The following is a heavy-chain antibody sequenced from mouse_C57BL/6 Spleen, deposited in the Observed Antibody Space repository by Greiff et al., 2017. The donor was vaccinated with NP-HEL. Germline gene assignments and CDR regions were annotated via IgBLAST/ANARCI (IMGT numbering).Heavy chain of an antibody. J-gene: IGHJ3*01. Sequence: EVKVVESGEGLVKPGGSLKLSCAASGFTFSSYAMSWVRQTPEKRLEWVAYISSGGDYIYYADTVKGRFTISRDNARNTLYLQMSSLKSEDTAMYYCTRGTAQALFAYWGQGTLVTVSA. D-gene: IGHD3-2*02. CDR1: GFTFSSYA. CDR2: ISSGGDYI. CDR3: TRGTAQALFAY. V-gene: IGHV5-9-1*02.